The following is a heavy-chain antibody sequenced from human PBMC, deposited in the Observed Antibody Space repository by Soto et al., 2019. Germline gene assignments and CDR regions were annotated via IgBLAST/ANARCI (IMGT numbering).Heavy chain of an antibody. CDR3: ARIAYSGYLQT. Sequence: KTSETLSLTCDVSGDSISTSSYYWGWIRQPPGKGLEWIASIYYSGATYYNPSLQSRVTISVDTSNNRFSLTLSSLTAADTAVYFCARIAYSGYLQTWGQGSTVTVSS. J-gene: IGHJ1*01. CDR2: IYYSGAT. CDR1: GDSISTSSYY. D-gene: IGHD1-26*01. V-gene: IGHV4-39*02.